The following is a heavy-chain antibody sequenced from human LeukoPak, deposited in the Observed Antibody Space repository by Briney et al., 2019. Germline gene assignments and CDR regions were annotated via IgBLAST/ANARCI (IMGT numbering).Heavy chain of an antibody. D-gene: IGHD5-24*01. Sequence: ASVRVSCKASGYTFTSYYMHWVRQAPGQGLEWMGIINPSGGSTSYAQKFQGRVTMTRDMTTSTVYMELSSLRSEDTAVYYCAREGRWQAFDIWGRGTMVTVSS. CDR3: AREGRWQAFDI. J-gene: IGHJ3*02. V-gene: IGHV1-46*01. CDR2: INPSGGST. CDR1: GYTFTSYY.